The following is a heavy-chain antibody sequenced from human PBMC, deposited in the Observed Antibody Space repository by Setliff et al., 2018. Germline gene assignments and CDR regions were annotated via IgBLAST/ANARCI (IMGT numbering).Heavy chain of an antibody. CDR3: AKDKGREGIAAAGLGY. D-gene: IGHD6-13*01. J-gene: IGHJ4*02. CDR1: GFTFDVSG. Sequence: GGSLRLSCGTSGFTFDVSGMSWVRQAPGKGLEWVSSINWSGGSRAYADSVKGRFTISRDNAKNSLYLQMNSLRAEDTALYYCAKDKGREGIAAAGLGYWGQGTLVTVSS. V-gene: IGHV3-20*04. CDR2: INWSGGSR.